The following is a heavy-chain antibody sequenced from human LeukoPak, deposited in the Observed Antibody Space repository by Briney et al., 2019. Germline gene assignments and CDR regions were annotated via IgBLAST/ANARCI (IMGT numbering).Heavy chain of an antibody. D-gene: IGHD3-3*01. J-gene: IGHJ5*02. CDR1: DYTFTKYG. V-gene: IGHV1-18*01. CDR3: ARTPRYDFWSGYSNWFDP. Sequence: SVKVSCKASDYTFTKYGLSWVRQTPGQGLEWMGWISTYNGNTIYAQKFQVRVTMTTDSSTSTAYMELRSLRSDDTAVYYCARTPRYDFWSGYSNWFDPWGQGTLVTVSS. CDR2: ISTYNGNT.